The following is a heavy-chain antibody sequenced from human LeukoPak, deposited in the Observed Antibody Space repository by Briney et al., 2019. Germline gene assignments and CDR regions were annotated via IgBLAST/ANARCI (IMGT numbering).Heavy chain of an antibody. J-gene: IGHJ6*01. CDR2: INPNSGGT. Sequence: ASVKVSCKAAGYTFTTYGITCVRQAPGQGLEWMRRINPNSGGTNYAQKFQGRVIMTSDTSISTAYMELSRLRSDDTAVYYCASSSFMDVWGKGPTVTVSS. V-gene: IGHV1-2*06. D-gene: IGHD6-6*01. CDR3: ASSSFMDV. CDR1: GYTFTTYG.